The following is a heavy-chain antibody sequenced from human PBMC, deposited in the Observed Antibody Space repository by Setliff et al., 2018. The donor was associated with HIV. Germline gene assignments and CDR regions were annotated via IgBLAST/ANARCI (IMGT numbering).Heavy chain of an antibody. D-gene: IGHD3-10*01. V-gene: IGHV4-61*02. CDR2: IYTSGST. Sequence: SETLSLTCTVSGGSVSSGSYYWNWIRQPAGKGLEWIGRIYTSGSTNYNPSLKSRVTISVDTSKSQFSLRLNSVTATDTALYYCARGRFHRLHRPYSGSGSLGIQYFDYWGQGTLVTVSS. CDR1: GGSVSSGSYY. CDR3: ARGRFHRLHRPYSGSGSLGIQYFDY. J-gene: IGHJ4*02.